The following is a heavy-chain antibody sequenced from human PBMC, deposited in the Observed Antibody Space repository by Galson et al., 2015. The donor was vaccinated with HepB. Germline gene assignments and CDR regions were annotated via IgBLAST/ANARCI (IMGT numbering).Heavy chain of an antibody. D-gene: IGHD1-26*01. CDR2: IYYSGST. Sequence: ETLSLTCTVSGGSISSSSYYWGWIRQPPGKGLEWIGSIYYSGSTYYNPSLKSRVTISVDTSKNQFSLKLSSVTAADTAVYYCARGEYPSGSYSHFDYWGQGTLVTVSS. V-gene: IGHV4-39*07. CDR3: ARGEYPSGSYSHFDY. CDR1: GGSISSSSYY. J-gene: IGHJ4*02.